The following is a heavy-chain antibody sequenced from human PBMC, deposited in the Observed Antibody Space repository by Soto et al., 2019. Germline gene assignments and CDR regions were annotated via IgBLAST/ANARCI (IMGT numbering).Heavy chain of an antibody. D-gene: IGHD4-4*01. J-gene: IGHJ5*02. Sequence: ASVKVSCKASGYSFTTYGISWVRQAPGQGLEWMGWISAYNGNTNYAQKLQGRVTMTTDTSASTAYMELSSLRSEDTAVYYCAAKDDYSNYGWFDPWGQGTLVTVSS. CDR1: GYSFTTYG. CDR2: ISAYNGNT. V-gene: IGHV1-18*04. CDR3: AAKDDYSNYGWFDP.